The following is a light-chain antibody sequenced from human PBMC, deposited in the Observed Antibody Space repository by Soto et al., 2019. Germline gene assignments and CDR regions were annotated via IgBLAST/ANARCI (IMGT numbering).Light chain of an antibody. CDR1: EDIRKG. CDR3: LQDHNYPRT. V-gene: IGKV1-6*01. Sequence: AIQMTQSPSSLSASVGDRVTITCRASEDIRKGLSGYQQKPGKAPNVLIYGASSSQSGVPSRFSGSGSGTDFTLTISSLQPEDFANCYCLQDHNYPRTFGQGTKVEVK. CDR2: GAS. J-gene: IGKJ1*01.